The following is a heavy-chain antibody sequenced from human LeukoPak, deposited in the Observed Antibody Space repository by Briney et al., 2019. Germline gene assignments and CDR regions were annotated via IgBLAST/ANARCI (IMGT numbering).Heavy chain of an antibody. V-gene: IGHV3-21*01. CDR2: ISSSSSYI. CDR3: ARDPREPLAKIVVVTATHFDY. Sequence: PGGSLRLSCAASGFTFSSYSMNWVRQAPGKGLEWVSSISSSSSYIYYADSVKGRFTISRDNAKNSLYLQMNSLRAEDTAVYYCARDPREPLAKIVVVTATHFDYWGQGTLVTVSS. D-gene: IGHD2-21*02. CDR1: GFTFSSYS. J-gene: IGHJ4*02.